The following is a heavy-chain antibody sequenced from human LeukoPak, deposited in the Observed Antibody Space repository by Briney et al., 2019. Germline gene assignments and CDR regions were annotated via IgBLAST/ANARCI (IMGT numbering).Heavy chain of an antibody. CDR3: AKLGPGYCSVGTCYSRWYYFDS. CDR2: ISGSSGST. CDR1: GLTFSSYA. D-gene: IGHD2-15*01. J-gene: IGHJ4*02. Sequence: GGSLRLSCAASGLTFSSYAMSWVRQAPGKGLVWVSAISGSSGSTYYADSVKGRFNISRDNSKRTLYLQMNSLRAEDTALYYCAKLGPGYCSVGTCYSRWYYFDSWGQGTLVTVSS. V-gene: IGHV3-23*01.